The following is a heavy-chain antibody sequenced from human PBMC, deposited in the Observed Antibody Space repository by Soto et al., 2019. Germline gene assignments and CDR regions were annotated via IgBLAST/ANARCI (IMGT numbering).Heavy chain of an antibody. CDR1: GFTFTNYA. D-gene: IGHD3-3*01. J-gene: IGHJ4*02. Sequence: EVRLLESGGGLVQPGGSLRLSCAASGFTFTNYAMSWVRQAPGKGLEWVSSITASGGSTHHADSVKGRFTISRDNSKNAVNLQRNSLRAEDTAVYYSAKDFPLEYDSWTGYYPLLDYWGQGTLVTVSS. CDR3: AKDFPLEYDSWTGYYPLLDY. CDR2: ITASGGST. V-gene: IGHV3-23*01.